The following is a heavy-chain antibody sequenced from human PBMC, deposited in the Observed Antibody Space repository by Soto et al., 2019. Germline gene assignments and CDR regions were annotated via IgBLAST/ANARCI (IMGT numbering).Heavy chain of an antibody. Sequence: EVQVVESGGGLVKPGGSLRLSCSFTFSMYSMNWVRQAPGKGLEWVASISSGGTYIKYADSVQGRFTISRDNAKNSVSLQMNSLRVEDTAVSFCTRDEGGSYDSWFHPWGQGTLVTVSS. V-gene: IGHV3-21*01. D-gene: IGHD1-26*01. CDR3: TRDEGGSYDSWFHP. CDR2: ISSGGTYI. J-gene: IGHJ5*02. CDR1: FTFSMYS.